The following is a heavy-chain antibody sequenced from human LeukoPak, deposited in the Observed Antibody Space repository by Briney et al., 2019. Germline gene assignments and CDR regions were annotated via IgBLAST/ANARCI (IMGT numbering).Heavy chain of an antibody. Sequence: GGSLRLSCIASGFTFSNYWITWVRQAPGKGLDWAAHINQDGSQKLYVDSVKGRFTVSRDNAQNSLYLQMNSLRAEDTAVYYCAKDFYYYDSSGVFDYWGQGTLVTVSS. V-gene: IGHV3-7*03. D-gene: IGHD3-22*01. CDR2: INQDGSQK. CDR3: AKDFYYYDSSGVFDY. CDR1: GFTFSNYW. J-gene: IGHJ4*02.